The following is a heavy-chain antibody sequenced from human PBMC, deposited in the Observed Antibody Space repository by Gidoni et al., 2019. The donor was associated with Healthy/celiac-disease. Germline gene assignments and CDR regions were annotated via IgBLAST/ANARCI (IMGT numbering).Heavy chain of an antibody. D-gene: IGHD5-12*01. V-gene: IGHV3-21*01. J-gene: IGHJ6*02. CDR3: ARVFGESGSYYYYGMDV. CDR1: GFTFSRYR. CDR2: ISSSSSYI. Sequence: EVQLVESGGGLVKPGGSLRLSCAASGFTFSRYRMNWVRQAPGKGLEWVSSISSSSSYIYYADSVKGRFTISRDNAKNSLYLQMNSLRAEDTAVYYCARVFGESGSYYYYGMDVWGQGTTVTVSS.